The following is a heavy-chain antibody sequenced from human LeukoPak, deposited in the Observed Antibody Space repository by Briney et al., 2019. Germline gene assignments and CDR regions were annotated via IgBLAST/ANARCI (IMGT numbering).Heavy chain of an antibody. V-gene: IGHV4-39*07. J-gene: IGHJ4*02. CDR1: GGSISSSSYY. CDR2: IYHSGST. D-gene: IGHD5-24*01. Sequence: SETLSLTCTVSGGSISSSSYYWGWIRQPPGKGLEWIGEIYHSGSTNYNPSLKSRVTISVDKSKNQFSLKLSSVTAADTAVYYCAREDGYWGQGTLVTVSS. CDR3: AREDGY.